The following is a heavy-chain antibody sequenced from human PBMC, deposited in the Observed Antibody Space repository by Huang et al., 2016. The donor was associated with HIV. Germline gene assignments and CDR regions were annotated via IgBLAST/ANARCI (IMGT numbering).Heavy chain of an antibody. D-gene: IGHD3-16*01. Sequence: SDYSIYWVRQAPGKGLEWLAVVSYEGSKNYFSDSLRGRFTISRDNSKNSLYLQLTSLTSDDTAVYYCARVIGLTLGADYWGQGTLVTVSS. V-gene: IGHV3-30*01. CDR3: ARVIGLTLGADY. CDR1: SDYS. CDR2: VSYEGSKN. J-gene: IGHJ4*02.